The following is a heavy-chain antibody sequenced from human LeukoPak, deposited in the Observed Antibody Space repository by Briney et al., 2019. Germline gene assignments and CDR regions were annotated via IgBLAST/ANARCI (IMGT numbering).Heavy chain of an antibody. J-gene: IGHJ4*02. V-gene: IGHV3-73*01. D-gene: IGHD4-17*01. CDR2: NRRKANSYAP. CDR1: GFTFSGSS. Sequence: GGSLSLSCAASGFTFSGSSMHWVRQASGKGLGWVGCNRRKANSYAPAYAASVKGRLTISRDETKNTAYLQISSLKTEDTAVYNCTRRYPTVTTDLEYWGQGTLVTVSS. CDR3: TRRYPTVTTDLEY.